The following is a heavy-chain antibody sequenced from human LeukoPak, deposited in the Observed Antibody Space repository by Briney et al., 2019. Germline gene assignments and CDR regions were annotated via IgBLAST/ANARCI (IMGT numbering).Heavy chain of an antibody. CDR2: MRSRTNNYAT. Sequence: GGSLRLSCAASGFTFSGSAMHWLRQASGKGLDWVGRMRSRTNNYATEYAASVKGRFTLYRDHAKYTAHLHMHSLKPEDAAVYYCTRSVTTNGWGQGTLGTVSS. V-gene: IGHV3-73*01. J-gene: IGHJ4*02. CDR3: TRSVTTNG. D-gene: IGHD2-8*01. CDR1: GFTFSGSA.